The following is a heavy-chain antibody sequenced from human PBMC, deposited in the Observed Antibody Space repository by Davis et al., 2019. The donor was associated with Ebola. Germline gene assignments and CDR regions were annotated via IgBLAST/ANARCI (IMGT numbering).Heavy chain of an antibody. V-gene: IGHV1-2*06. CDR1: GYTFTGYY. D-gene: IGHD3-22*01. J-gene: IGHJ6*04. CDR3: ARSSGYYPDYYYGMDV. Sequence: AASVKVSCKASGYTFTGYYMHWVRQAPGQGLEWMGRINPNSGGTNYAQKFQGRVTMTRDTSISTAYMELSRLRSDDTAVYYCARSSGYYPDYYYGMDVWGKGTTVTVSS. CDR2: INPNSGGT.